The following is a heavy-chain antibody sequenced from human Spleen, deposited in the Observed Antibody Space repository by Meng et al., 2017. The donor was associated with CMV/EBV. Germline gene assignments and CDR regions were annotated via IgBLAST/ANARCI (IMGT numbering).Heavy chain of an antibody. J-gene: IGHJ5*02. CDR2: INHSGST. Sequence: QGRLQQWGAGLLKPSETLSLTGAVYGGSLSGYYWSWIRQPPGKGLEWIGEINHSGSTNYNPSLKSRVTISVDTSKNQFSLKLSSVTAADTAVYYCARRYGASAYNWFDPWGQGTLVTVSS. V-gene: IGHV4-34*01. D-gene: IGHD4-17*01. CDR3: ARRYGASAYNWFDP. CDR1: GGSLSGYY.